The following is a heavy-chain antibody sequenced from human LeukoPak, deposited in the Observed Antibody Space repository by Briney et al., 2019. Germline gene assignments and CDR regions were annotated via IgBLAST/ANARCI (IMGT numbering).Heavy chain of an antibody. J-gene: IGHJ4*02. Sequence: SETLSLTCTVSGGSISNDYWSWIRQPPGKGLEWIGYIYYSGDTNYNPSLKNRVTISVDTSKNQFSLKLSSVTAADTAVYYCARSGYSYGLVDYWGQGTLVTVSS. CDR1: GGSISNDY. CDR2: IYYSGDT. D-gene: IGHD5-18*01. V-gene: IGHV4-59*01. CDR3: ARSGYSYGLVDY.